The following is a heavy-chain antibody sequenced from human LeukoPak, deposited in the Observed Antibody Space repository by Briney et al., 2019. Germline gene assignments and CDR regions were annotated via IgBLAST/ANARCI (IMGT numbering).Heavy chain of an antibody. CDR3: AREISSGWCNY. J-gene: IGHJ4*02. V-gene: IGHV3-7*01. CDR2: IKQDGSVK. Sequence: GGSLRLSRAVSGFTFSNYWMSWVRQAPGKGLEWVANIKQDGSVKYYVDSVKGRFTISRDNAKNSLYLQMNSLRVEDTAVYYCAREISSGWCNYWGQGTLVTVSS. CDR1: GFTFSNYW. D-gene: IGHD6-19*01.